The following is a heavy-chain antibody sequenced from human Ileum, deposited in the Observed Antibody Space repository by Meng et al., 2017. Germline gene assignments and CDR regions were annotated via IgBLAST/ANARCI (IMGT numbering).Heavy chain of an antibody. J-gene: IGHJ4*02. Sequence: GESLMISCAASGFSVSSDFMIWVRQAPGKGLEWVSMIHRTAGTFFAESVKGRFTISRDNCKNTLYLQMDSLRTGDTAVYYCANRFVWGLGTLVTVSS. CDR3: ANRFV. CDR2: IHRTAGT. V-gene: IGHV3-66*02. CDR1: GFSVSSDF. D-gene: IGHD3-3*01.